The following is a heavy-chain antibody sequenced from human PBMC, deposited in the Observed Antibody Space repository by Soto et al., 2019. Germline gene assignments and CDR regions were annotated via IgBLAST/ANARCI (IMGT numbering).Heavy chain of an antibody. D-gene: IGHD3-16*01. CDR1: GGSISGHY. CDR3: ARGPYYDLIWNYYYMDV. V-gene: IGHV4-59*08. CDR2: MYYSVST. J-gene: IGHJ6*03. Sequence: QVQLQESGPGLVKPSETLSLSCRVSGGSISGHYWSWVRQTPGKGLEWIGYMYYSVSTNYTTSLKSRVTMSVDTSKNHFSLRLTSVTAADPGVYYCARGPYYDLIWNYYYMDVWGKVTTVTVSS.